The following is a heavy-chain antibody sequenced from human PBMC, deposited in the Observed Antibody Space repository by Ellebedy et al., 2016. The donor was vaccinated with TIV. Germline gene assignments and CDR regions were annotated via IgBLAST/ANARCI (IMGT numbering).Heavy chain of an antibody. CDR3: ARPRYSHYYYYMDV. D-gene: IGHD4-11*01. V-gene: IGHV4-34*01. CDR2: INHSGST. J-gene: IGHJ6*03. Sequence: SETLSLXCAVYGGSFSGYYWSWIRQPPGKGLEWIGEINHSGSTNYNPSLKSRVTISVDTSKNQFSLKLSSVTAADTAVYYCARPRYSHYYYYMDVWGKGTTVTVSS. CDR1: GGSFSGYY.